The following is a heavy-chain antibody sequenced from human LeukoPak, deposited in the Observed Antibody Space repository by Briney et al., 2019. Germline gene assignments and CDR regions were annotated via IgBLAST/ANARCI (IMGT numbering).Heavy chain of an antibody. D-gene: IGHD3-22*01. CDR3: ARHQYYYDSSGYPPDNNWFDP. J-gene: IGHJ5*02. CDR1: GGSFSGYY. CDR2: INHSGST. Sequence: SETLSLTCAVYGGSFSGYYWSWIRQPPGKGLEWIGEINHSGSTNYNPSLKSRVTISVDTSKNQFSLKLSSVTAADTAVYYCARHQYYYDSSGYPPDNNWFDPWGQGTLVTVSS. V-gene: IGHV4-34*01.